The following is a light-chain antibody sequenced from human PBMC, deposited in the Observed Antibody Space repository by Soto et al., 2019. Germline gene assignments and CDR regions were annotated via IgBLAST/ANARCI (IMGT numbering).Light chain of an antibody. V-gene: IGKV3-11*01. CDR1: QSVRSF. CDR3: QQRSSWPPALS. Sequence: EIVLTQSPATLSLSPGERATLSCRASQSVRSFLAWYQQKPGQAPRLLISDASNRATGVPGRFSGSGSGTDFTLTISSLEPEDFAVYYCQQRSSWPPALSFGGGTKVE. J-gene: IGKJ4*01. CDR2: DAS.